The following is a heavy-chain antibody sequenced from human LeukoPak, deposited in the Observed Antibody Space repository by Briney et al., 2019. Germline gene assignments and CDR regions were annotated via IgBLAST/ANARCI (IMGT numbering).Heavy chain of an antibody. D-gene: IGHD2-2*01. CDR3: ARDQGYCSSTSCSSNLYYYYYGMDV. CDR2: ISYDGGNK. V-gene: IGHV3-30-3*01. Sequence: GGSLRLPCAASGFTFSSYAMHWVRQAPGKGLEWVAVISYDGGNKYYADSVKGRFTISRDNSKNTLYLQMNSLRAEDTAVYYCARDQGYCSSTSCSSNLYYYYYGMDVWGQGTTVTVSS. J-gene: IGHJ6*02. CDR1: GFTFSSYA.